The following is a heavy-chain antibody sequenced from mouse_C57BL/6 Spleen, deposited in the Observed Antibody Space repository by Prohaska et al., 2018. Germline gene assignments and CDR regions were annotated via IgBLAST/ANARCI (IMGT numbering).Heavy chain of an antibody. D-gene: IGHD3-2*02. CDR3: TGLGSSGYVAY. V-gene: IGHV6-3*01. CDR1: GFTFSNYW. J-gene: IGHJ3*01. CDR2: IRLKSDNYAT. Sequence: EVKLEESGGGLVQPGGSMKLSCVASGFTFSNYWMNWVRQSPEKGLEWVAKIRLKSDNYATHYAESVKGRFTISRDDSKSSVYLQMNNLRAEDTGIYYCTGLGSSGYVAYWGQGTLVTVSA.